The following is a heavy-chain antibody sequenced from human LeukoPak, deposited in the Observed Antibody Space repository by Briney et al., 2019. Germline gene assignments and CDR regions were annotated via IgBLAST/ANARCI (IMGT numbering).Heavy chain of an antibody. D-gene: IGHD1-26*01. J-gene: IGHJ4*02. V-gene: IGHV3-23*01. CDR1: GFTFSSYA. CDR2: ISWSGGST. Sequence: GGSLRLSCAASGFTFSSYAMSWVREAPGKGLEWVSAISWSGGSTYYADSVKGRFTISRDNSKNTLYLQMNSLRAEDTAVYYCAKDQSPWELLGPIDYWGQGTLVTVSS. CDR3: AKDQSPWELLGPIDY.